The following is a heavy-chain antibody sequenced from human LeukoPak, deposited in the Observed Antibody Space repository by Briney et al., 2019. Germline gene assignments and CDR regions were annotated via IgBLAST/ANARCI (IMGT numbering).Heavy chain of an antibody. Sequence: GASVKVSCKVAGGTINNFAISWVRQAPGQGLEWMGGLSPVLATYAQKFQGRVTITADESTDTVYMELSSLRSEDTAVYYCARGKRVVVVAANPSNWFDPWGQGTLVTVSS. CDR3: ARGKRVVVVAANPSNWFDP. D-gene: IGHD2-15*01. CDR2: LSPVLA. J-gene: IGHJ5*02. CDR1: GGTINNFA. V-gene: IGHV1-69*13.